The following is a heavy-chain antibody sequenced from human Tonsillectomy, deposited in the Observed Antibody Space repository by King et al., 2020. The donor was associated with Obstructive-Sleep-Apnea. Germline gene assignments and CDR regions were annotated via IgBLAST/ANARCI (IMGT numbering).Heavy chain of an antibody. V-gene: IGHV1-2*02. J-gene: IGHJ5*02. CDR2: INPNSGGT. D-gene: IGHD6-13*01. Sequence: QLVQSGAEVKKPGASVKVSCKASGYLFTAYYMHWVRQAPGQGLEWMGWINPNSGGTNYAQQFQGRVTMTRDTSISTAYMELSRLNSDDTAVYYCARKSPYNSSPPGWFDPWGQGTLVTVSS. CDR1: GYLFTAYY. CDR3: ARKSPYNSSPPGWFDP.